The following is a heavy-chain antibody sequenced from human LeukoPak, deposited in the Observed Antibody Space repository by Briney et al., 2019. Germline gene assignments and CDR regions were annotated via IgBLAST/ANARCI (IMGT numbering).Heavy chain of an antibody. D-gene: IGHD2-2*01. J-gene: IGHJ6*02. V-gene: IGHV3-23*01. CDR2: ISGSGGST. CDR3: AKGQVPAAPYYYYGTDV. CDR1: GFTFSSYA. Sequence: GGSLRLSCAASGFTFSSYAMSWVRQAPGKGLEWVSAISGSGGSTYYADSVKGRFTISRDNSKNTLYLQMNSLRAEDTAVYYCAKGQVPAAPYYYYGTDVWGQGTTVTVSS.